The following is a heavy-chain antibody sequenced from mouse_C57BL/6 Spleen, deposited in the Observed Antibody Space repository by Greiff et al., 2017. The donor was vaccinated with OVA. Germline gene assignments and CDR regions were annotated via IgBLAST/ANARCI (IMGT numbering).Heavy chain of an antibody. CDR1: GYSITSGYD. D-gene: IGHD3-3*01. V-gene: IGHV3-1*01. CDR3: ARRRDDYAMDY. Sequence: EVKLQESGPGMVKPSQSLSLTCTVTGYSITSGYDWHWIRHFPGNKLEWMGYISYSGSTNYNPSLKSRISITHDTSKNHFFLKLNSVTTEDTATYYCARRRDDYAMDYWGQGTSVTVSS. CDR2: ISYSGST. J-gene: IGHJ4*01.